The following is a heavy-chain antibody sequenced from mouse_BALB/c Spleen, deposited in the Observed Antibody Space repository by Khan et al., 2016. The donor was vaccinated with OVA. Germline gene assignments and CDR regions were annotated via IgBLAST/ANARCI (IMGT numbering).Heavy chain of an antibody. Sequence: VQLKESGPGLVAPSQSLSITCTVSGFSLTGYDVNWVRQPPGKGLEWLGMIWGDGSTDYNSVLKSRLSISKDNSKSQVFLKMNSLQTDDTARYYCARAYYGNYREAMDYWGQGTSVTVSS. V-gene: IGHV2-6-7*01. D-gene: IGHD2-10*01. CDR3: ARAYYGNYREAMDY. J-gene: IGHJ4*01. CDR2: IWGDGST. CDR1: GFSLTGYD.